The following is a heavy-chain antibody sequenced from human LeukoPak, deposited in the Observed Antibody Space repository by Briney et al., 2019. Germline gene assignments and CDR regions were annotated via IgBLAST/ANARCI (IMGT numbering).Heavy chain of an antibody. CDR2: IYTSGST. J-gene: IGHJ4*02. V-gene: IGHV4-4*07. CDR1: GGSISSNY. Sequence: PSETLSLTCTVSGGSISSNYWSWIRQPPGKGLEWIGRIYTSGSTNYNPSLKSRVTISVDKSKNQFSLKLSSVTAADTAVYYCAGGNSPVVIDYWGQGTLVTVSS. D-gene: IGHD3-22*01. CDR3: AGGNSPVVIDY.